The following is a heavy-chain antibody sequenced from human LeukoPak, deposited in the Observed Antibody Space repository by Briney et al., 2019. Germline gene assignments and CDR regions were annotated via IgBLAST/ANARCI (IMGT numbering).Heavy chain of an antibody. CDR2: INHSGST. D-gene: IGHD3-22*01. Sequence: QASETLSLICAVYGGSFSGYYWSWIRQPPGKGLEWIGEINHSGSTNYNPSLKSRVTISVDTSKNQFSLKLSSVTAADTAVYYCASNDSSGRYYYYGMDVWGQGTTVTVSS. CDR1: GGSFSGYY. J-gene: IGHJ6*02. V-gene: IGHV4-34*01. CDR3: ASNDSSGRYYYYGMDV.